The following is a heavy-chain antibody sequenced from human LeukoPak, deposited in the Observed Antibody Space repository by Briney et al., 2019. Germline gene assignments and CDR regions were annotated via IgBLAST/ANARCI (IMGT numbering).Heavy chain of an antibody. Sequence: GGSLRLSCAVSGLTFSTYSMTWVRQGPGKGLEWVSRIYNSGAKIFYADSVKGRFTISRDNSKNMLYLQMNSLRVEDTAVYYCAKDVAPDSGWDLDYWGQGTLVTVSS. CDR3: AKDVAPDSGWDLDY. J-gene: IGHJ4*02. D-gene: IGHD6-19*01. CDR1: GLTFSTYS. V-gene: IGHV3-23*01. CDR2: IYNSGAKI.